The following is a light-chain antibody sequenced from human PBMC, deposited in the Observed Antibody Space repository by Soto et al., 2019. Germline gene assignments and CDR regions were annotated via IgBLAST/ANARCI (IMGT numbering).Light chain of an antibody. CDR3: HHYNSYSQA. J-gene: IGKJ1*01. CDR2: KAS. CDR1: QTFSSW. Sequence: MQMPQSPSTLSASGGDRVTISCRASQTFSSWLAWYQQKPGKAPQRLISKASTLTSGVPSRFSGSGSGTEFTLPISSLQPDDVATYYCHHYNSYSQAFGQGTKVELK. V-gene: IGKV1-5*03.